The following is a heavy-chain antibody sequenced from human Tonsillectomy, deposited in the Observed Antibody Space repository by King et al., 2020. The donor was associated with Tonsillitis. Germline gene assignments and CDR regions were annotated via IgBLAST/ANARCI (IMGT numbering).Heavy chain of an antibody. D-gene: IGHD2-2*01. Sequence: LQLQESGPGLVKPSETLSLTCAVSGPSISSGYYWGWIRQPPGKGLEWIGSFYHSGSTYYNPSLKSRVTISVDTSKNQFSLKLSSVTAADTAVYYCARTNVVVVPAAMRLSGTDAVDIWGQGTMVTVAS. V-gene: IGHV4-38-2*01. CDR2: FYHSGST. CDR1: GPSISSGYY. J-gene: IGHJ3*02. CDR3: ARTNVVVVPAAMRLSGTDAVDI.